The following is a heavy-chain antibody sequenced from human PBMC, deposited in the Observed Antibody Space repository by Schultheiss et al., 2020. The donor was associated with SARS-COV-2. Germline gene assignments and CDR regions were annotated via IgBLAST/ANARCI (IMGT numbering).Heavy chain of an antibody. CDR2: IYYSGST. V-gene: IGHV4-59*01. CDR3: ARDGGGSQNYYYYGMDV. D-gene: IGHD2-15*01. Sequence: SETLSLTCVVSGGSISSYYWSWIRQPPGKGLEWIGYIYYSGSTNYNPSLKSRVTISVDTSKNQFSLKLSSVTAADTAVYYCARDGGGSQNYYYYGMDVWGQGTTVTVSS. CDR1: GGSISSYY. J-gene: IGHJ6*02.